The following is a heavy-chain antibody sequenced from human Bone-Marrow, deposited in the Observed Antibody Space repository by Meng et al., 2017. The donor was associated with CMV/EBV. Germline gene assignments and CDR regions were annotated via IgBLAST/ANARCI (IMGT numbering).Heavy chain of an antibody. V-gene: IGHV3-30-3*01. J-gene: IGHJ3*02. CDR3: ARVLSSTTYIQYDAFDI. Sequence: GESLKISCAASGFTFSSYAMHWVRQAPGKGLQWVAVISYDGTNKYYVDSVKGRFTISRDNSKNKMYLQMNSLRAEDTAVYYCARVLSSTTYIQYDAFDIWGQGTMVTVS. CDR2: ISYDGTNK. CDR1: GFTFSSYA. D-gene: IGHD2-2*01.